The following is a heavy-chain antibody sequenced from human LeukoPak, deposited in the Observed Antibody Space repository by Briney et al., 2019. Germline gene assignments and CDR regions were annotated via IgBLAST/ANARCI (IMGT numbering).Heavy chain of an antibody. V-gene: IGHV4-30-2*01. CDR1: GGSISSGGYS. CDR3: ARSDYGSPLGAFDI. CDR2: IYHSGST. Sequence: PSGTLSLTCTVSGGSISSGGYSWSWIRQPPGKGLEWIGYIYHSGSTYYNPSLKSRVTISVDRSKNQFSLKLSSVTAADTAVYYCARSDYGSPLGAFDIWGQGTMVTVSS. J-gene: IGHJ3*02. D-gene: IGHD3-10*01.